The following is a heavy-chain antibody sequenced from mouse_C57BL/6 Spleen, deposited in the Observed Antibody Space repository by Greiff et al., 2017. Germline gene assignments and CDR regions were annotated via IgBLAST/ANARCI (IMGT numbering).Heavy chain of an antibody. J-gene: IGHJ4*01. CDR3: TRYYRDWNYAMDY. V-gene: IGHV1-5*01. CDR1: GYTFTSYW. CDR2: IYPRNSAT. D-gene: IGHD2-14*01. Sequence: VQLQQSGTVLARPGASVKMSCKTSGYTFTSYWMHWVKQRPGQGLEWIGAIYPRNSATSYNQKFKGKAKLTAVTSASTAYMELSSLTTDDSAVYYCTRYYRDWNYAMDYWGQGTSVTVSS.